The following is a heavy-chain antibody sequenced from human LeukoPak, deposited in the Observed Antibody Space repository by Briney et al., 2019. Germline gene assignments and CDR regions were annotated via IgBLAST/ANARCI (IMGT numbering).Heavy chain of an antibody. CDR1: NGSFSDFH. V-gene: IGHV4-34*01. J-gene: IGHJ4*02. CDR3: ARHKAAGITMFRGVPSPMDY. CDR2: INHSGII. D-gene: IGHD3-10*01. Sequence: SETLSLTCAVYNGSFSDFHWSWIRQPPGKGLEWIGEINHSGIINYNPALQSRVTISVDTSQNQFSLKLSSVTAADTAVYYCARHKAAGITMFRGVPSPMDYWGQGTLVTVSS.